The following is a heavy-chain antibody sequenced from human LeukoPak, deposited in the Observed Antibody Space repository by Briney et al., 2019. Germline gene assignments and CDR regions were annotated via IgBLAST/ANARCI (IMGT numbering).Heavy chain of an antibody. CDR2: IYSDGST. CDR1: GFTVSSNY. V-gene: IGHV3-53*01. Sequence: GGSLRLSCAASGFTVSSNYMNWVRQAPGKGLEWVSVIYSDGSTYYADSVRGRFTISRDNSKNTLYLQMNSLRAEDTAVFYCARGYGGYGYYFDYWGQGPLVIVSS. CDR3: ARGYGGYGYYFDY. J-gene: IGHJ4*02. D-gene: IGHD5-12*01.